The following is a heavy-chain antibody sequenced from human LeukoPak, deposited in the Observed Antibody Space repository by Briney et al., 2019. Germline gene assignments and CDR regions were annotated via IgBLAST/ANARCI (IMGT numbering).Heavy chain of an antibody. CDR3: AKDRSSGWFGKDYFDY. CDR2: ISGSGGST. J-gene: IGHJ4*02. V-gene: IGHV3-23*01. CDR1: GFTFSSFS. Sequence: AGGSLRLSCAASGFTFSSFSMNWVRQAPGKGLEWVSAISGSGGSTYYADSVKGRFTISRDNSKNTLYLQMNSLRAEDTAVYYCAKDRSSGWFGKDYFDYWGQGTLVTVSS. D-gene: IGHD6-19*01.